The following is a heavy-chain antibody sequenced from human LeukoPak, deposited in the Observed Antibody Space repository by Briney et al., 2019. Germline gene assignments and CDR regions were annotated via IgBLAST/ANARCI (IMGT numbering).Heavy chain of an antibody. CDR2: IWYDGNNK. CDR3: AKSYDNHNWYFHL. V-gene: IGHV3-33*06. J-gene: IGHJ2*01. CDR1: GFTFSTYG. Sequence: GRSLRLSCAASGFTFSTYGMNWVRQAPGKGLEWVAIIWYDGNNKYYADSVKGRFTISRDNSKNTLYLQMSSLRADDTAVYYCAKSYDNHNWYFHLWGRGTLVTVSS. D-gene: IGHD3-10*01.